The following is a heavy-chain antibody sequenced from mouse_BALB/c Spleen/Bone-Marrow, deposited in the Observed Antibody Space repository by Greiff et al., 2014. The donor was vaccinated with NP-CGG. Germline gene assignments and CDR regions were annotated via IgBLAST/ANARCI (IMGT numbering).Heavy chain of an antibody. D-gene: IGHD1-2*01. J-gene: IGHJ2*01. Sequence: VKLVESGAELVRPGSSVKISCKASGYAFSAYWMNWVKQRPGQGLEWIGKIYPGDGDTNYNGKLKGKATLTADKSSSTAYMQLSSLTSEDSAVYFCTRSTATFDYWGQGTTLTVSS. V-gene: IGHV1-80*01. CDR2: IYPGDGDT. CDR3: TRSTATFDY. CDR1: GYAFSAYW.